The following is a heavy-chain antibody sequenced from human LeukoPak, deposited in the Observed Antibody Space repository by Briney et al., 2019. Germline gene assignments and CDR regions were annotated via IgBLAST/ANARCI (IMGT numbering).Heavy chain of an antibody. D-gene: IGHD3-10*01. Sequence: GGSLRLSCAASGFTFSSYSMNWVRQAPGKGLEWVSSISSSSSYIYYADSVKGRFTISRDNAKNTLYLQMNSLRAEDTAVYYCAKSASMVRGVRWGDAFDIWGQGTMVTVSS. CDR1: GFTFSSYS. V-gene: IGHV3-21*04. CDR3: AKSASMVRGVRWGDAFDI. CDR2: ISSSSSYI. J-gene: IGHJ3*02.